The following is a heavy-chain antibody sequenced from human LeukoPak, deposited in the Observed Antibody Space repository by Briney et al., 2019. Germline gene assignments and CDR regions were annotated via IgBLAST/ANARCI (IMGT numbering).Heavy chain of an antibody. Sequence: GGSLRLSCAASGFIVSRKYMSWVRQAPGKGLEWVSVIYSGGSADYADSVKGRFTISRNNSKNTLHLQMKSLRAEDTAVYYCAKMSNYYNSLGYYAFDIWGQGTMVTVSS. V-gene: IGHV3-66*01. CDR3: AKMSNYYNSLGYYAFDI. CDR1: GFIVSRKY. D-gene: IGHD3-22*01. J-gene: IGHJ3*02. CDR2: IYSGGSA.